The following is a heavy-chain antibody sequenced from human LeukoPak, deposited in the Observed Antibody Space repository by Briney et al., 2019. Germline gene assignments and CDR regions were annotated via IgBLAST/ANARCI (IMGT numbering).Heavy chain of an antibody. CDR3: ARVTSVSSVSYDHFDY. CDR2: TRNKANSYTT. V-gene: IGHV3-72*01. J-gene: IGHJ4*02. CDR1: GFTFSDHY. Sequence: GGSLSLSCAASGFTFSDHYKVWVRQAPGQGLEWVGRTRNKANSYTTEYAASVKGRFTISSDDSKNSLYLQMNSLKTEDTAVYYCARVTSVSSVSYDHFDYWCQGTLVTVSS. D-gene: IGHD3-3*01.